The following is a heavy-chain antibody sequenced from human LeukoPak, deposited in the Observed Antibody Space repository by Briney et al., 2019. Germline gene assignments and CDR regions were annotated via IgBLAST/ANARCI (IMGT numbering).Heavy chain of an antibody. CDR3: AKLRVETDIERGY. V-gene: IGHV3-23*01. CDR2: IGRNGETT. CDR1: GFTFSSYA. J-gene: IGHJ4*02. Sequence: GGSLRLSCAASGFTFSSYAMSWVRQAPGKGLEWVSLIGRNGETTNYADSVKGRFSISRDNSRNTLYLQMNSLRAEDTAVYYCAKLRVETDIERGYWRQGTLVTVSS. D-gene: IGHD5-18*01.